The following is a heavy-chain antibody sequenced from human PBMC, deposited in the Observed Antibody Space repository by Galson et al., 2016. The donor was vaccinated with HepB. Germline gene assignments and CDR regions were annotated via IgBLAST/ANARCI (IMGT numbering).Heavy chain of an antibody. CDR3: AKDRARYLDWSIYFDY. CDR1: RFTFSSYA. V-gene: IGHV3-23*01. CDR2: ISGSGGST. D-gene: IGHD3-9*01. J-gene: IGHJ4*02. Sequence: SLRLSCAASRFTFSSYAMSWVRQAPGKGLEWVSAISGSGGSTYYADSVKGRFTISRDNSKNTLYLQMNSLRAEDTAVYYCAKDRARYLDWSIYFDYWGQGTLVTVSS.